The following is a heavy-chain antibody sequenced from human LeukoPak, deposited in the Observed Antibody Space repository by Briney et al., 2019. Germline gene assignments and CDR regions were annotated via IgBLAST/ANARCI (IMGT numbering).Heavy chain of an antibody. CDR3: ARGYDYVWGIYRPFDY. Sequence: GGSLRLSCAASGFTFSSYEMNWVRQAPGKGLEWVSYISSSGSSIYYADSVKGRFTISRDNAKNSLYLRMNSLRAEDTAVYYCARGYDYVWGIYRPFDYWGQGILVTVSS. J-gene: IGHJ4*02. CDR2: ISSSGSSI. V-gene: IGHV3-48*03. CDR1: GFTFSSYE. D-gene: IGHD3-16*02.